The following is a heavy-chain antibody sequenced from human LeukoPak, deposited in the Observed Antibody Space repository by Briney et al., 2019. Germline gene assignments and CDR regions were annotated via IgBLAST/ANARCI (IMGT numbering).Heavy chain of an antibody. CDR3: TREQDREASATVVGDY. D-gene: IGHD4-23*01. CDR1: GFTFSRFE. J-gene: IGHJ4*02. Sequence: GGSLRLSCVASGFTFSRFEMNWVRQAPGKGLEWISHISTGTYIAYTDSVKGRFTISRDNAKNSLFLQMNSQRAEDTAVYYCTREQDREASATVVGDYWGQGTLVTVSS. V-gene: IGHV3-48*03. CDR2: ISTGTYI.